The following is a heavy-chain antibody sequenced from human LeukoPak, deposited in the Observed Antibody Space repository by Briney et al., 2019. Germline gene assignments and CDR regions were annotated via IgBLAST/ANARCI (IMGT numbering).Heavy chain of an antibody. D-gene: IGHD2-2*02. CDR1: GGTFSSYA. J-gene: IGHJ6*03. Sequence: SVKVSCKASGGTFSSYAISWVRQAPGQGLEWMGGVIPIFGTANYAQKFQGRVTITTDESTSTAYMELSSLRSEDTAVYYCARGRGYCSSTSCYREGDYYYYYMDVWGKGTTVTVSS. V-gene: IGHV1-69*05. CDR2: VIPIFGTA. CDR3: ARGRGYCSSTSCYREGDYYYYYMDV.